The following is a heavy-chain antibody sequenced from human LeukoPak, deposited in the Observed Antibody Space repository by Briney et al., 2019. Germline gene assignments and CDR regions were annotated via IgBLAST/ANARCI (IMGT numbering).Heavy chain of an antibody. V-gene: IGHV3-33*01. CDR1: GFTFSSYG. Sequence: GGSLRLXCAASGFTFSSYGMHWVRQAPGKGLEGVAVIWYDGSNKYYADSVKGRFTISRDNSKNTLYLQMNSLRAEDTAVYYCARYYDSSGYMWFDPWGQGTLVTVSS. CDR3: ARYYDSSGYMWFDP. CDR2: IWYDGSNK. D-gene: IGHD3-22*01. J-gene: IGHJ5*02.